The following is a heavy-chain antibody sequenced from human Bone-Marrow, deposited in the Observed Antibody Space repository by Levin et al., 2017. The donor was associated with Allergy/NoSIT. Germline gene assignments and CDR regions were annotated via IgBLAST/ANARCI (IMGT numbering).Heavy chain of an antibody. D-gene: IGHD6-19*01. J-gene: IGHJ5*02. Sequence: PGGSLRLSCAASGFTFSNYKMTWARQAPGKGLEYVSTITAPGGDTYYADSVKGRFTISRDNSKDTLFLQMTTLRVDDTAVYYCVKRQDYSGGWYGHWGPGTLVTVSS. V-gene: IGHV3-23*01. CDR1: GFTFSNYK. CDR2: ITAPGGDT. CDR3: VKRQDYSGGWYGH.